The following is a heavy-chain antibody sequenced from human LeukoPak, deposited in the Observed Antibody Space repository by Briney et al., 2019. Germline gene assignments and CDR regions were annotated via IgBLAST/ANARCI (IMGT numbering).Heavy chain of an antibody. CDR3: ARDGSAYSYYFDY. CDR2: ISSSGSSI. Sequence: GGSLRLSCAASGFTFSDSYMSWIPQAPGKGLEWLSYISSSGSSIYYADSVKGRFTIPRDSAKNSLYLQMNNLRAEDTAVYYCARDGSAYSYYFDYWGQGTLVTVSS. D-gene: IGHD3-22*01. J-gene: IGHJ4*02. V-gene: IGHV3-11*01. CDR1: GFTFSDSY.